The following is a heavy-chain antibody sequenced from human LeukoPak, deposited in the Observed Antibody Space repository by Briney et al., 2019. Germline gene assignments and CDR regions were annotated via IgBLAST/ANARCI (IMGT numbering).Heavy chain of an antibody. CDR1: GGSISSYY. J-gene: IGHJ4*02. V-gene: IGHV4-59*01. Sequence: PLETLSLTCTVSGGSISSYYWSWIRQPPGKGLEWIGYIYYSGSTNYNPSLKSRVTISVDTSKNQFSLKLSSVTAADTAVYYCARYRYSSSPSLFDYWGQGTLVTVSS. CDR2: IYYSGST. CDR3: ARYRYSSSPSLFDY. D-gene: IGHD6-6*01.